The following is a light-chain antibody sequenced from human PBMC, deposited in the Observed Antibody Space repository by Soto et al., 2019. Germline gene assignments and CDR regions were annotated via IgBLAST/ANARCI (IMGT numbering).Light chain of an antibody. CDR3: QQYGTLPPRYT. CDR2: GTS. J-gene: IGKJ2*01. Sequence: ELVLTQSPGTLSLSPGERATLSCRASQRMSSNYLAWYQQKPGQSPRLLIYGTSGRATGIPDRFSGSGSGTDFTLTISGLEPEDSAVYYCQQYGTLPPRYTFGQGTKLEIK. CDR1: QRMSSNY. V-gene: IGKV3-20*01.